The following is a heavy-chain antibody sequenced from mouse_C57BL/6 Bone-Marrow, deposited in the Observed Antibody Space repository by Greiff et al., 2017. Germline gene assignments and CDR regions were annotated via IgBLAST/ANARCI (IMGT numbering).Heavy chain of an antibody. CDR2: ISAGGSYT. CDR3: ARDYYGPFAD. Sequence: EVMLVESGGGLVKPGGSLKLSCAASGFTFSSYAMSWVRQTPEKRLEWVATISAGGSYTYYPDNVKGRFPISRDNAKNNLYLQMRHLKSEDTAMYYCARDYYGPFADWGQGTTLTVSS. D-gene: IGHD1-2*01. V-gene: IGHV5-4*01. CDR1: GFTFSSYA. J-gene: IGHJ2*01.